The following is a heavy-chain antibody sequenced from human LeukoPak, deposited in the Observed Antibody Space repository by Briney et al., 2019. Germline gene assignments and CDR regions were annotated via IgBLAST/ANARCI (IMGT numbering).Heavy chain of an antibody. CDR1: GDTFTPYY. CDR3: ARRGQLGPQIYYYYMDV. CDR2: INPNSGRT. J-gene: IGHJ6*03. V-gene: IGHV1-2*02. Sequence: GASVKVSCKASGDTFTPYYMNWVRQAPGQGLEWMGWINPNSGRTNYAQNFQGRVTMTRDPSISTAYMELSRLRSDDTAVYYCARRGQLGPQIYYYYMDVWGKGTTVTVSS. D-gene: IGHD6-13*01.